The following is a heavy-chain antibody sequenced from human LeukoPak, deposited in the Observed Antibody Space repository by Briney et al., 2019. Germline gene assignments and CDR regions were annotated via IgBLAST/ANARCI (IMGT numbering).Heavy chain of an antibody. Sequence: PGGSLRLSCAASGFTFSSYAMSWVRQAPGKGLEWVSAISGSGGSTYYADSAKGRFTISRDNSKNTLYLQMNSLRAEDTAVYYCAKQGYDILTGYPVGRDYWGQGTLVTVSS. V-gene: IGHV3-23*01. CDR3: AKQGYDILTGYPVGRDY. J-gene: IGHJ4*02. CDR2: ISGSGGST. CDR1: GFTFSSYA. D-gene: IGHD3-9*01.